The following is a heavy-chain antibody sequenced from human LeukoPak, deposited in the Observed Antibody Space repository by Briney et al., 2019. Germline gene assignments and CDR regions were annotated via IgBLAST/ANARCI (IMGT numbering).Heavy chain of an antibody. D-gene: IGHD2-15*01. CDR2: IYYSGST. CDR1: GGSISSSTYY. V-gene: IGHV4-39*01. CDR3: ARYSSDAFDY. J-gene: IGHJ4*02. Sequence: SETLSLTCTVSGGSISSSTYYWGWIRQPPEKGLEWIGNIYYSGSTYYNPSLKSRVTISVDTSKNQFSLKLSSVTAADTAVYYCARYSSDAFDYWGQGTLVTVSS.